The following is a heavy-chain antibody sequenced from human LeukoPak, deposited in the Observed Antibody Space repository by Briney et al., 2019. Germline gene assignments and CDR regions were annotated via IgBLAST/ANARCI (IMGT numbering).Heavy chain of an antibody. Sequence: GGSLRLSCAASGFTFSSYGMHWVRQAPGKGLEWVSRINSDGSSTSYADSVKGRFTISRDNAKNTLYLQMNSLRAEDTAVYYCAREGGVVAAIYGMDVWGQGTTVTVSS. D-gene: IGHD2-15*01. CDR2: INSDGSST. CDR1: GFTFSSYG. CDR3: AREGGVVAAIYGMDV. V-gene: IGHV3-74*01. J-gene: IGHJ6*02.